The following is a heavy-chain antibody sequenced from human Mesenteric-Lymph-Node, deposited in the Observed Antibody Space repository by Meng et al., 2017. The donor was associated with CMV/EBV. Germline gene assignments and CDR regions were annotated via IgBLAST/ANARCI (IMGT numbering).Heavy chain of an antibody. CDR3: ARDLIDFWSGYWAFDY. CDR2: ISAHNGNT. Sequence: ASVKVSCKASGYTFTSYGISWVRQAPGQGLEWMGWISAHNGNTNYAQKLQGRVTMTTDTSTITAYMELRSLRSDDTAVYYCARDLIDFWSGYWAFDYWGQGTLVTVSS. CDR1: GYTFTSYG. J-gene: IGHJ4*02. D-gene: IGHD3-3*01. V-gene: IGHV1-18*01.